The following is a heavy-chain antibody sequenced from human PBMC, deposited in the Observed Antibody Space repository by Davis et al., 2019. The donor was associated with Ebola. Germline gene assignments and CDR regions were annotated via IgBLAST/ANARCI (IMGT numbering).Heavy chain of an antibody. CDR1: GYTFTSYG. CDR3: AREWLARNWFDP. V-gene: IGHV1-18*01. J-gene: IGHJ5*02. Sequence: ASVKVSCKASGYTFTSYGISWVRQAPGQGLEWMGWISAYNGNTNYAQKLQGRVTMTTDASTSTAYMELRSLRSDDTAVYYCAREWLARNWFDPWGQGTLVTVSS. D-gene: IGHD6-19*01. CDR2: ISAYNGNT.